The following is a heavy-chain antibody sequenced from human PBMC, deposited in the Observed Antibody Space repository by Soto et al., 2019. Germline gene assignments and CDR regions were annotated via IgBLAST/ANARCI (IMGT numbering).Heavy chain of an antibody. Sequence: PVGSLRLSCTASCFTFGDYAMSWVRQAPGKGLEWVGFIRSKGSGGTSEYAASVKGRFTFSRDDSKSIAYLQMNSLKIEDTAVYYCTRDQPITPWGQGTMVTVSS. CDR3: TRDQPITP. D-gene: IGHD3-10*01. CDR2: IRSKGSGGTS. CDR1: CFTFGDYA. V-gene: IGHV3-49*04. J-gene: IGHJ3*01.